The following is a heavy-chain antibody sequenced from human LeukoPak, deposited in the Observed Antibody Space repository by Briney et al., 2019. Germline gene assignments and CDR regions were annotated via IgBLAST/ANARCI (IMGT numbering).Heavy chain of an antibody. J-gene: IGHJ6*01. D-gene: IGHD4-17*01. CDR3: ARTYGDYDYYYGMDV. CDR2: ISYDGSNK. Sequence: GRSLRLSCAASGFTFSSYAMHWVRQAPGKGLEWVAVISYDGSNKYYADSVKGRFTISRDNSKNTLYLQMNSLRAEDTAVYYCARTYGDYDYYYGMDVWGQGTTVTVSS. V-gene: IGHV3-30*01. CDR1: GFTFSSYA.